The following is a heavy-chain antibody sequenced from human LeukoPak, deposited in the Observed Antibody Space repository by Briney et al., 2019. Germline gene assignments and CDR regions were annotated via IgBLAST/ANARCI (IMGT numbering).Heavy chain of an antibody. V-gene: IGHV3-30*18. CDR1: GFTFSSYG. CDR3: AKDHKIAAGMGIDY. J-gene: IGHJ4*02. D-gene: IGHD6-13*01. CDR2: ISSDGGNK. Sequence: GGSLRLSCAASGFTFSSYGVHWVRQAPGKGLEWVAVISSDGGNKDYADFVRGRFTISRDNSKNTLYLQMNSLRPEDTAVYYCAKDHKIAAGMGIDYWGQGTLVTVSS.